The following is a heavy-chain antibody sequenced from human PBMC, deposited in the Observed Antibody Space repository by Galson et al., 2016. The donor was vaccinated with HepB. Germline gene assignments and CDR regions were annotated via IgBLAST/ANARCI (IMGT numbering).Heavy chain of an antibody. J-gene: IGHJ4*02. D-gene: IGHD3-16*02. CDR3: ARALIDGCHNFDS. V-gene: IGHV3-30*04. CDR1: GFTFATYP. CDR2: MSNDGSQK. Sequence: SLRLSCAASGFTFATYPLHWVRQALGRGLEWVAIMSNDGSQKYYADSVNGRFTISRDNSRNTLYLQMNSLTTEDTALYYCARALIDGCHNFDSWGQGSLVVVSS.